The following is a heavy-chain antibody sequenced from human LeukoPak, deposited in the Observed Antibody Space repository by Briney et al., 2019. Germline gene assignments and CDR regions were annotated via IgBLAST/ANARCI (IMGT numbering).Heavy chain of an antibody. CDR3: ARERGSLPDY. Sequence: SETLSLTCTVSGGSISSGGHYWSWIRQHPGKGLEWIGHIYYTGDTYYIPSLKSRVTISVDTSKNQFSLKLTSVTAADTAVYYCARERGSLPDYWGQGTLVTVSS. CDR2: IYYTGDT. V-gene: IGHV4-31*03. CDR1: GGSISSGGHY. J-gene: IGHJ4*02. D-gene: IGHD3-16*01.